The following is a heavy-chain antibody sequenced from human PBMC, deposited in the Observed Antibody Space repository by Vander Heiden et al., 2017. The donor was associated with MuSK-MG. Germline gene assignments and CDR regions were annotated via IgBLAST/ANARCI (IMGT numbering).Heavy chain of an antibody. CDR3: ARPYYDSGGSTVGFDY. CDR2: IWYDGSNK. D-gene: IGHD3-22*01. V-gene: IGHV3-33*01. Sequence: VQPVESGGGVVQSGRSLSLSCTASGFTFSNYGMHGVRQAQGKGLEWVAVIWYDGSNKYYADSVKGRFTISRDNSKNTLYLQMNSLRAEDTAVYYCARPYYDSGGSTVGFDYWGQGTLVTVSS. J-gene: IGHJ4*02. CDR1: GFTFSNYG.